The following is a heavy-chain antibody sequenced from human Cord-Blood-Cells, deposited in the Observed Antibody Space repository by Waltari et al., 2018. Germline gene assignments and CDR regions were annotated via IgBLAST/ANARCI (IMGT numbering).Heavy chain of an antibody. CDR3: ARVGLGIWYFDL. V-gene: IGHV1-69*06. D-gene: IGHD7-27*01. Sequence: QVQLVQSGAEVKKPGSSVKVSCKASGGTFSSYAISWVRQAPGQGLEWMGCIIPIFGTANYAQKVQGRVTITADKSTSTAYMELSSLRSEDTAVYYCARVGLGIWYFDLWGRGTLVTVSS. CDR2: IIPIFGTA. CDR1: GGTFSSYA. J-gene: IGHJ2*01.